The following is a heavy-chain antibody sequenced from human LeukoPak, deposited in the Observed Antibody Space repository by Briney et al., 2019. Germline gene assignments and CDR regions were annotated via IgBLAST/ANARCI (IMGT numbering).Heavy chain of an antibody. Sequence: GGSLRLSCAASGFTFSGYCMNWVRQAPGKGLEWVSSISTSSSYIYYADSVKGRFTISRDNAKNSLYLQMNSLRAEDTAVYYCARGSHSNKPSYYYMDVWGKGTTVTVSS. D-gene: IGHD1-14*01. V-gene: IGHV3-21*01. CDR3: ARGSHSNKPSYYYMDV. CDR2: ISTSSSYI. CDR1: GFTFSGYC. J-gene: IGHJ6*03.